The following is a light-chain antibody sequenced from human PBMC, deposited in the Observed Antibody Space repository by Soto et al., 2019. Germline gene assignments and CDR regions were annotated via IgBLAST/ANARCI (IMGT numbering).Light chain of an antibody. CDR2: WAS. CDR1: QSVLYSSNNKNY. J-gene: IGKJ3*01. CDR3: QQYSSTPFT. V-gene: IGKV4-1*01. Sequence: DIVMTQSPDSLAVPLGERATINCKSSQSVLYSSNNKNYLGWYQKKPGQPPKRLIYWASTRESGVPDRFSGSGSGTDFTLTISSLQAEDVAVYYCQQYSSTPFTFGPGPKVDI.